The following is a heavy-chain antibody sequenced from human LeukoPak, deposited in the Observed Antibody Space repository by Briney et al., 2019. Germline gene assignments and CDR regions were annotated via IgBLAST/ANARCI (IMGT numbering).Heavy chain of an antibody. V-gene: IGHV3-21*01. Sequence: GGFLRLSCAASGFTFSSYSMNWVRQAPGKGLEWVSSISSSSSYIYYADSVKGRFTISRDNAKNSLYLQMNSLRAEDTAVYYCARVRNYDYVWGSPTSDAFDIWGQGTMVTVSS. J-gene: IGHJ3*02. CDR3: ARVRNYDYVWGSPTSDAFDI. CDR1: GFTFSSYS. D-gene: IGHD3-16*01. CDR2: ISSSSSYI.